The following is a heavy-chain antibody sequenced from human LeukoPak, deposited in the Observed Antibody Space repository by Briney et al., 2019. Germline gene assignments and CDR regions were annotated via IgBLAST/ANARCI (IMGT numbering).Heavy chain of an antibody. D-gene: IGHD5-24*01. V-gene: IGHV4-61*10. CDR3: ARGPNYPSPSPFDY. CDR1: GDSITSGSYF. CDR2: IYYSGST. Sequence: SETLSLTCTVSGDSITSGSYFWTWIRQSAGGGLEWIGCIYYSGSTDYNPSLKSRVTISVDTSKNQFSLKLSSVTAADTAVYYCARGPNYPSPSPFDYWGQGTPVTVSS. J-gene: IGHJ4*02.